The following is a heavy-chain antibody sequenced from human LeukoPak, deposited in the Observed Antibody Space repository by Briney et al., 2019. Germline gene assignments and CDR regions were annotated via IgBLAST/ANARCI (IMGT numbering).Heavy chain of an antibody. Sequence: GAPVKVSCKASGGTFSSYAISWVRQAPGQGLEWMGGIIPIFGTANYAQKFQGRVTMTEDTSTDTAYMELSSLRSEDTAVYYCATLKRGYSYIFDYWGQGTLVTVSS. CDR2: IIPIFGTA. CDR1: GGTFSSYA. J-gene: IGHJ4*02. CDR3: ATLKRGYSYIFDY. V-gene: IGHV1-69*06. D-gene: IGHD5-18*01.